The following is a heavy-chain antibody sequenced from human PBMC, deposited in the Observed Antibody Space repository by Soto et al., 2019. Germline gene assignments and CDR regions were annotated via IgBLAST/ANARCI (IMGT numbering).Heavy chain of an antibody. CDR1: GFTFTNYW. V-gene: IGHV3-74*01. Sequence: EVQLVESGGGLVQPGGSLRLSCAASGFTFTNYWMHWVRQAPGKGLVWVSRINSDGSTTNYADSVKGRFTISRDNAENTVYLQMNSLSDEDTAVYYCARGIRNYYGVDVWGQGTTVTVSS. J-gene: IGHJ6*02. D-gene: IGHD5-18*01. CDR3: ARGIRNYYGVDV. CDR2: INSDGSTT.